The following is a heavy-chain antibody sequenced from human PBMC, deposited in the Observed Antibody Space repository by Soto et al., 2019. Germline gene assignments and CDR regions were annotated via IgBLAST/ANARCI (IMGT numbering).Heavy chain of an antibody. D-gene: IGHD3-16*01. CDR1: GGTFSSYT. Sequence: ASVKVSCKASGGTFSSYTISWVRQAPGQGLEWMGRIIPILGIANYAQKFQGRVTITADKSTSTAYMELSSLRSEDTAVYYCARSSPLNYDYTGAGYYYMDVWGKGTTVTVSS. CDR2: IIPILGIA. V-gene: IGHV1-69*02. J-gene: IGHJ6*03. CDR3: ARSSPLNYDYTGAGYYYMDV.